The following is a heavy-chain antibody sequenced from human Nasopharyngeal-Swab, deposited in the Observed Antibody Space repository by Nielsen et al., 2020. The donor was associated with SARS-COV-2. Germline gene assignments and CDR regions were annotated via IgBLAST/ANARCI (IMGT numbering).Heavy chain of an antibody. CDR1: GGSLTSYY. J-gene: IGHJ5*02. V-gene: IGHV4-59*01. CDR3: ARIELRYFDGVVSNGWFDP. D-gene: IGHD3-9*01. Sequence: SETLSLTCTVSGGSLTSYYWTWIRQPPGKGLEWIGYIYYSGSTNYNPSLKSRVTISVDTSKNQFSLRLSSLTAADTAVYYCARIELRYFDGVVSNGWFDPWGQGTLVTVSS. CDR2: IYYSGST.